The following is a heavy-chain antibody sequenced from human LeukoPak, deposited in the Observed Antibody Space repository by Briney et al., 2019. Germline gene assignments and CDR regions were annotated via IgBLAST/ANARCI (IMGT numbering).Heavy chain of an antibody. CDR1: GASISSYS. J-gene: IGHJ4*02. V-gene: IGHV4-59*01. Sequence: PSETLSLTCTVSGASISSYSWGWIRQPPGKGLEWIGYFSYTGSTNYNPSLRSRVTISLDTSQNQFSLKLSSVTAADTAMYYCARVRDSGSSDYWGQGTLVTVSS. CDR2: FSYTGST. CDR3: ARVRDSGSSDY. D-gene: IGHD3-10*01.